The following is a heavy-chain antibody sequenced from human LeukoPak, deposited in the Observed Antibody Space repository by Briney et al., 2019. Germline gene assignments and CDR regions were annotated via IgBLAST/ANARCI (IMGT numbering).Heavy chain of an antibody. CDR2: IYSGGST. CDR3: ASTSGLLWFGELGIFDY. Sequence: GGSLRLSCAASGFTVSSNYMSWVRQAPGKGLEWVSVIYSGGSTYYADSVKGRFTISRDNSKNTLYLQMNSLRAEDTAVYYCASTSGLLWFGELGIFDYWGQGTLVTVSS. V-gene: IGHV3-53*01. D-gene: IGHD3-10*01. CDR1: GFTVSSNY. J-gene: IGHJ4*02.